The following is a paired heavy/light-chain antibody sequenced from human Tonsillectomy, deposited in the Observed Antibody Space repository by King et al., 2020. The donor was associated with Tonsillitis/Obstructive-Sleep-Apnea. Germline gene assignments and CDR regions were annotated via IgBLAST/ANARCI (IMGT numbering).Light chain of an antibody. Sequence: QSVLTQPPSVSGAPGQRVTISCTGSSSNIGAGYDVHWYQQLPGTAPKLLIYGNSNRPSGVPDRFSGSKSGTSASLAITGLQAEDEADYYCQSYDSSLSGPWVFGGGTKLTVL. CDR2: GNS. CDR1: SSNIGAGYD. CDR3: QSYDSSLSGPWV. V-gene: IGLV1-40*01. J-gene: IGLJ3*02.
Heavy chain of an antibody. J-gene: IGHJ4*02. Sequence: QVQLQQWGAGLLKPSETLSLTCAVYGGSFSGYYWSWIRQPPGKGLEWIGEINHSGSTNYNPSLKSRVTISVDTSKNQFSLKLSSVTAADTAVYYCARGVAYCGGDCYSRGFDYWGQGTLVTVSS. CDR3: ARGVAYCGGDCYSRGFDY. V-gene: IGHV4-34*01. CDR2: INHSGST. CDR1: GGSFSGYY. D-gene: IGHD2-21*01.